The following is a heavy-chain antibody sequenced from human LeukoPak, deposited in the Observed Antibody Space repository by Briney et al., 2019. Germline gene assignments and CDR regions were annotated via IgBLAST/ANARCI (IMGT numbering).Heavy chain of an antibody. V-gene: IGHV3-48*02. D-gene: IGHD3-16*01. J-gene: IGHJ6*02. CDR1: GFSFGRYS. CDR2: ISDDGRTK. Sequence: PGGSLRLSCAASGFSFGRYSMDWVRQAPGKGLAWIAYISDDGRTKYHADSVKGRFTISRDNDNDSVFLEMNSLRNEDTAVYYLSRERFYGMDVWGQGTTVSVTS. CDR3: SRERFYGMDV.